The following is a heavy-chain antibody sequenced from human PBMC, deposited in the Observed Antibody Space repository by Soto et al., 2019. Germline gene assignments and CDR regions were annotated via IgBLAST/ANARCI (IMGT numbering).Heavy chain of an antibody. D-gene: IGHD6-13*01. CDR2: INHSGST. Sequence: PSETLSLTCTVSGVSISSSSYYWGWIRQPPGKGLEWIGEINHSGSTNYNPSLKSRVTISVDTSKNQFSLKLSSVTAADTAVYYCASLQQLAHYKYYFDYWGQGTLVTVSS. V-gene: IGHV4-39*07. J-gene: IGHJ4*02. CDR1: GVSISSSSYY. CDR3: ASLQQLAHYKYYFDY.